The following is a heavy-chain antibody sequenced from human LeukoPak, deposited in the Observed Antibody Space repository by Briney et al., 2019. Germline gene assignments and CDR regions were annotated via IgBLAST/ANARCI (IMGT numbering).Heavy chain of an antibody. J-gene: IGHJ6*02. CDR1: GSTVSSNY. V-gene: IGHV3-66*01. CDR3: ARDPRVDHSGMDV. D-gene: IGHD2-15*01. Sequence: GGSLRLSCAASGSTVSSNYMNWVRQAPGKGLERISTIFSDDTTYCADSVKGRFIISRDNSKNTLYLQMSSLRVEDTAVYYCARDPRVDHSGMDVWGQGTTVTVSS. CDR2: IFSDDTT.